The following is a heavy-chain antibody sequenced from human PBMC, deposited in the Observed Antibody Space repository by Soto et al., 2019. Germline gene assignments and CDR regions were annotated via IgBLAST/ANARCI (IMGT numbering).Heavy chain of an antibody. V-gene: IGHV3-11*06. CDR3: SRRGGGGLFDL. CDR2: ISPKGTYR. CDR1: GFTFSDYY. Sequence: QVQLVESGGCLVKPGGSLRLSCATSGFTFSDYYMSWIRQAPGKGMEFVSYISPKGTYRTYADSVKGRFTISRDNAKNSLYLQVNSLRAEDTAVYYCSRRGGGGLFDLWGQGTFVTVSS. J-gene: IGHJ5*02. D-gene: IGHD2-21*01.